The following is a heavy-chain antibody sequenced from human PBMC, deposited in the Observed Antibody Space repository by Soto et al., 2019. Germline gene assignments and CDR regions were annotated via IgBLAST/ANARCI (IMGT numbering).Heavy chain of an antibody. V-gene: IGHV4-39*01. CDR2: IYYSGST. CDR3: ARHVVGAVFFAY. J-gene: IGHJ4*02. CDR1: GGSISSSSYY. D-gene: IGHD1-26*01. Sequence: PSETLSLTCTVSGGSISSSSYYWGWIRQPPGKGLEWIGSIYYSGSTYYNPSLKSRVTISVDTSKNQFSLKLSSVTAADTAVYYCARHVVGAVFFAYWGQGTLVTVSS.